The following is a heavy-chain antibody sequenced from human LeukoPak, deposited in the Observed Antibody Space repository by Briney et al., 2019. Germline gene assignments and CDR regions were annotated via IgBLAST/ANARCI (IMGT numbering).Heavy chain of an antibody. V-gene: IGHV1-69*05. J-gene: IGHJ4*02. CDR1: RGTFSRYA. Sequence: GASVKVSCKASRGTFSRYAISWVRQAPGQGLEWMGRIIPIFGTANYAQKFHGRVTITKDESTRTAYMELSCLRSEDTALYYCARNYYDCSDLSCWGQGTLVTVSS. CDR2: IIPIFGTA. D-gene: IGHD3-22*01. CDR3: ARNYYDCSDLSC.